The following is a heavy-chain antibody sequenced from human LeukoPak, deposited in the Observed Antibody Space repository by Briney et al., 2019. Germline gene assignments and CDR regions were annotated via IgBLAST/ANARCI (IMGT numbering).Heavy chain of an antibody. Sequence: GGSLRLSCAASGFTFSSYSMNWVRQAPGKGLEWVSYISSSSSTIYYADSVKGRFTISRDNAKNSLYLQMNSLRAEDTAVYYCARVATYYYDSSGYYPGRYFDYWGQGTLVTVSS. V-gene: IGHV3-48*01. D-gene: IGHD3-22*01. J-gene: IGHJ4*02. CDR1: GFTFSSYS. CDR2: ISSSSSTI. CDR3: ARVATYYYDSSGYYPGRYFDY.